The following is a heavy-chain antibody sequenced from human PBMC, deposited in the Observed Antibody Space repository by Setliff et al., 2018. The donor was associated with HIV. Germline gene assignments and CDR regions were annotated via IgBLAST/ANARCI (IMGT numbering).Heavy chain of an antibody. V-gene: IGHV4-59*11. CDR2: IHYRGST. D-gene: IGHD2-21*01. CDR1: GGSIRSHY. J-gene: IGHJ5*01. CDR3: ARDFEASYCGGDCYSGWCDS. Sequence: SETLSLTCTVSGGSIRSHYWNWIRQSPGKGLEWIGYIHYRGSTNYNPSLKSRVIISVDMSKNQFSLKLTSVTAADTAVYYCARDFEASYCGGDCYSGWCDSWGQGILVTVPQ.